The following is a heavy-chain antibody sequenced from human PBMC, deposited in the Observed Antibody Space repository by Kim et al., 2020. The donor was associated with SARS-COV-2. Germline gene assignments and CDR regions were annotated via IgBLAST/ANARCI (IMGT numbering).Heavy chain of an antibody. CDR1: GFIVNNYY. J-gene: IGHJ4*02. Sequence: GGSLRLSCAASGFIVNNYYISWVRQAPGKGLEWVSIIYSDTNRFYADSVKGRFTISRDNSKNTVYLQMNSLRGDDTALYYCARSTPGSYPLDSWGQGTLVTVSS. D-gene: IGHD3-10*01. CDR2: IYSDTNR. CDR3: ARSTPGSYPLDS. V-gene: IGHV3-53*01.